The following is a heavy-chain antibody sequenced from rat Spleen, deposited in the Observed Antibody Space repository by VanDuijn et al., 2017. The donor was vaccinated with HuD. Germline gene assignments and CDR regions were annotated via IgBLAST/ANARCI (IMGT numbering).Heavy chain of an antibody. CDR3: ARDGRVGPPFAY. D-gene: IGHD3-1*01. CDR2: IHNGGNT. Sequence: QVQLKESGPGLVQPSQTLSLTCTVSGFSLTTNGVSWVRQPPGKGLEWMGRIHNGGNTDYNSALKSRLSISRDASKSQVFLKMNSLQTEDKATYFWARDGRVGPPFAYWGQGVMVTVSS. V-gene: IGHV2-1*01. J-gene: IGHJ2*01. CDR1: GFSLTTNG.